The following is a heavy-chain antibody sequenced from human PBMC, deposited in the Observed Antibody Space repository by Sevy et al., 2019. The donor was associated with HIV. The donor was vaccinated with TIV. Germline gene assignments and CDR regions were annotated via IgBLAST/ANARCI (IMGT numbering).Heavy chain of an antibody. V-gene: IGHV1-8*01. CDR1: GYTFTSYD. CDR2: MNPNSGNT. D-gene: IGHD3-3*01. CDR3: ARESRYYDFWSGYYSHYGMDV. Sequence: ASVKVSCKASGYTFTSYDINWVRQATGQGLEWMGWMNPNSGNTGYAQKFQGRVTMTRNTSISTAYMELSSLRSEDTAVHYCARESRYYDFWSGYYSHYGMDVWGQGTTVTVSS. J-gene: IGHJ6*02.